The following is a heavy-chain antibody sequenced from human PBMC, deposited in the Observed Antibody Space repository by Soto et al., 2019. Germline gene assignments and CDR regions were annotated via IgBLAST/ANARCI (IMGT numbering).Heavy chain of an antibody. Sequence: PGGSLRLSCAASVFPFISYVMAWVRQAPGKGLEWVSGISGGGSNTFYADSVKGRFTISRDNSKNTLLLQMNSLGAEDTAVYYCAKDSNKYSSSLRGRYFDYWGQGIGVTVSS. D-gene: IGHD4-4*01. CDR3: AKDSNKYSSSLRGRYFDY. CDR1: VFPFISYV. J-gene: IGHJ4*02. V-gene: IGHV3-23*01. CDR2: ISGGGSNT.